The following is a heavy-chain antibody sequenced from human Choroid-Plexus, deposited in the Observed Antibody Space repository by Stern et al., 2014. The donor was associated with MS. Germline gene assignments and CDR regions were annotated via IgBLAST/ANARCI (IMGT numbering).Heavy chain of an antibody. Sequence: VQLVESGAEVKKPGASVKVSCKTSGYIFTGYYIHWVRQAPGQGLEWMAWINPNTGGTKYAQKFQGRFTMSRDTASSTAYGELSSLTSDDTAVYYCARDQRGITIFGVVTDYYYLGMDVWGQGTTVTVSS. V-gene: IGHV1-2*02. D-gene: IGHD3-3*01. J-gene: IGHJ6*02. CDR3: ARDQRGITIFGVVTDYYYLGMDV. CDR1: GYIFTGYY. CDR2: INPNTGGT.